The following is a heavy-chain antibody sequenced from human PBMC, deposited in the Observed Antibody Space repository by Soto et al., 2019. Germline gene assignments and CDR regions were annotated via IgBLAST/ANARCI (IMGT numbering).Heavy chain of an antibody. V-gene: IGHV1-2*02. Sequence: GASVKVSCKASGYTFTDYYMNWVRQAPGQGLEWMGWINPNNGVTNYAQKFQGRVTMTRDTSISTAYMDLSRLRSDETALYYCARGALTVANWFDPWGQGTQVTVSS. D-gene: IGHD6-19*01. CDR3: ARGALTVANWFDP. CDR2: INPNNGVT. J-gene: IGHJ5*02. CDR1: GYTFTDYY.